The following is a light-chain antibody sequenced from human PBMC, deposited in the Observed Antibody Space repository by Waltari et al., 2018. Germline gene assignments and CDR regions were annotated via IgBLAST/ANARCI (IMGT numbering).Light chain of an antibody. V-gene: IGLV1-44*01. CDR1: SSNIGSAP. CDR3: AAWDDSLDKWL. J-gene: IGLJ3*02. CDR2: TNA. Sequence: QSVLTQPPSASGTPGQRVTISRSGSSSNIGSAPVNWYQQIPGTAPKLLFHTNAQRPSGVPDRFSGSKSGTSASLAISGLQSEDEADYYCAAWDDSLDKWLFGGGTKVTVL.